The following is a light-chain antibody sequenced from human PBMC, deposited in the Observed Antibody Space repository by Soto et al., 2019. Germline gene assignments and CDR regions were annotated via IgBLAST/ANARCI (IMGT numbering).Light chain of an antibody. CDR2: GAS. CDR3: QQYNNWPPWT. J-gene: IGKJ1*01. CDR1: QSVSSN. V-gene: IGKV3-15*01. Sequence: EIVMTQSPATLSVSPGERATLSCRASQSVSSNLAWYQQKPGQAPRLLIYGASTRATGIPARFSGSGSGTAFTLTISSLQSEDFAVYYCQQYNNWPPWTFDQGTKVEIK.